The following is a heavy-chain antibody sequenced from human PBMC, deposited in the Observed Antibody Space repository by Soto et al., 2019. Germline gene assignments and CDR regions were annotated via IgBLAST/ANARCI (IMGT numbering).Heavy chain of an antibody. J-gene: IGHJ6*02. CDR1: GGTFSSYA. V-gene: IGHV1-69*13. CDR3: ARGEGAMVTYYYYGMDV. CDR2: IIPIFGTA. Sequence: GASVKVSCKASGGTFSSYAISWVRQAPGQGLEWMGGIIPIFGTANYAQKFQGRVTITADESTSTAYMELSSPRSEDTAVYYCARGEGAMVTYYYYGMDVWGQGTTVTVSS. D-gene: IGHD5-18*01.